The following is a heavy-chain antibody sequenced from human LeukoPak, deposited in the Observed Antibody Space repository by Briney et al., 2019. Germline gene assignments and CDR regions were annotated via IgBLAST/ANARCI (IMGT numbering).Heavy chain of an antibody. D-gene: IGHD3-10*01. CDR2: ISGSGGST. Sequence: TGGSLRLSCAASGFTFSSYAMSWVRQAPGKGLEWVSAISGSGGSTYYADSVKGRFTISRDNSKNTLYLQMNSLRAEDTAVYYCAKVSGLWFGELLGSFDYWGQGTLVTVSS. CDR3: AKVSGLWFGELLGSFDY. J-gene: IGHJ4*02. V-gene: IGHV3-23*01. CDR1: GFTFSSYA.